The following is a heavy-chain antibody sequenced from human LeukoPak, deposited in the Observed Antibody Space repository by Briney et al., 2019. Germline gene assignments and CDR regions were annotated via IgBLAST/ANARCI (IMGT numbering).Heavy chain of an antibody. J-gene: IGHJ4*02. CDR3: TRYSHTSGWY. Sequence: GGSLRLSCAVSGFIFSNAWMNWVRQAPGKGLEWVGRIASKTDGGTTDYAAPVKGRFTISRDDSKSTLYLQINSLKTEDTAVYYRTRYSHTSGWYWGQGTLVTVSS. CDR2: IASKTDGGTT. V-gene: IGHV3-15*04. D-gene: IGHD6-19*01. CDR1: GFIFSNAW.